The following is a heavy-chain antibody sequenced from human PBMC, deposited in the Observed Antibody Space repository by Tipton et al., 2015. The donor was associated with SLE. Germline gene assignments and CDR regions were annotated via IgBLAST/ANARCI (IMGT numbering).Heavy chain of an antibody. CDR1: GDSISSTSYY. J-gene: IGHJ3*02. Sequence: TLSLTCIVSGDSISSTSYYWGWIRQPPGKGLEWIGTNDYSGNTYYNPSLRSRVSISVDTSKNQFSLKLTSVTAADTAVYYCARDSSGWPSSDAFDIWGQGTMVTASS. CDR3: ARDSSGWPSSDAFDI. V-gene: IGHV4-39*07. CDR2: NDYSGNT. D-gene: IGHD6-19*01.